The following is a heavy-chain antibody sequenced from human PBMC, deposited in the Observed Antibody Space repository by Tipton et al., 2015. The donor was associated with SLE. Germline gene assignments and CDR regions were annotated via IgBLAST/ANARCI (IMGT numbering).Heavy chain of an antibody. CDR1: GGSISSSSYY. V-gene: IGHV4-39*07. D-gene: IGHD6-19*01. Sequence: TLSLTCTVSGGSISSSSYYWGWIRQPPGKGLECIGSISYSGSTSYNPSLKSRVTMSVDTSKNQFSLRLSSVTAADTAVYYCARGKGWSFDYWGQGTLVTVSS. CDR3: ARGKGWSFDY. CDR2: ISYSGST. J-gene: IGHJ4*02.